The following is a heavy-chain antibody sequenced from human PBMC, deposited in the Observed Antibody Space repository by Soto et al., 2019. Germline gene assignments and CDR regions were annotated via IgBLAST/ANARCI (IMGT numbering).Heavy chain of an antibody. D-gene: IGHD6-13*01. Sequence: ASVKVSCKVSGYTLTELSMHWVRQAPGKGLEWIGGFDPEDGETIYAQKFQGRVTMTEDTSTDTAYMELSSLRSEDTAVYYCAIQYSSSWYWFDPWGQGTLVTVS. CDR3: AIQYSSSWYWFDP. CDR1: GYTLTELS. CDR2: FDPEDGET. J-gene: IGHJ5*02. V-gene: IGHV1-24*01.